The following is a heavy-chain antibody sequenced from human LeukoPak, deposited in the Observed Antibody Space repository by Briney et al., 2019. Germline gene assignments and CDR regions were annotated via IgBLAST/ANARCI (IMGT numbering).Heavy chain of an antibody. D-gene: IGHD3-22*01. CDR3: ARSPYSYDSSGAFDI. CDR1: GDSISSGDYY. Sequence: SETLSLTCTVSGDSISSGDYYWSWIRQPAGKGLEWIGRISSSGSTNYNPSLKSRVTISVDTSKNQFSLKLSSVTAADTAVYFCARSPYSYDSSGAFDIWGQGTMVTVSS. V-gene: IGHV4-61*02. J-gene: IGHJ3*02. CDR2: ISSSGST.